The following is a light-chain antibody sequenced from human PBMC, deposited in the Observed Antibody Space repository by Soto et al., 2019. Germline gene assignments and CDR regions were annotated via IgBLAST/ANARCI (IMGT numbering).Light chain of an antibody. CDR1: QSVNSNY. CDR3: QQYDSTPPT. CDR2: GAS. J-gene: IGKJ1*01. Sequence: EIVLTQSPGTLSLSPGERATLSCRASQSVNSNYLAWYQRKPGQTPRLLIYGASNRATDIPYRFSASGSGTDVTLTITRLEAEDFAVYYCQQYDSTPPTFGQGTKVE. V-gene: IGKV3-20*01.